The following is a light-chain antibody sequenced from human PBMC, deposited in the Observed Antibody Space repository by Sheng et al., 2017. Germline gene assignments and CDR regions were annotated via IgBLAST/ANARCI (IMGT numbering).Light chain of an antibody. CDR1: QDIGNS. Sequence: DIQMTQSPPSLSASVGDKLTITCQASQDIGNSLNWYQKRPGKAPRLLIYDVSNLRTGVPSRFSGGGSGTHFTLTINSLQPDDFATYYCQQYDTLPLTFGPGTKVGVK. J-gene: IGKJ3*01. V-gene: IGKV1-33*01. CDR3: QQYDTLPLT. CDR2: DVS.